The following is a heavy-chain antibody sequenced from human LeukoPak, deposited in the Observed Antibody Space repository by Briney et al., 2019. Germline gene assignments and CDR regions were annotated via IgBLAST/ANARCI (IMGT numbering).Heavy chain of an antibody. CDR2: IIPIFGTA. CDR3: ARATYGSGSYYPYYMDV. D-gene: IGHD3-10*01. Sequence: GASVKVSCKASGGTFSSYAISWVRQAPGQGLEWMGGIIPIFGTANYARKFQGRVTITTDESTSTAYMELSSLRSEDTAVYYCARATYGSGSYYPYYMDVWGKGTTVTVSS. V-gene: IGHV1-69*05. CDR1: GGTFSSYA. J-gene: IGHJ6*03.